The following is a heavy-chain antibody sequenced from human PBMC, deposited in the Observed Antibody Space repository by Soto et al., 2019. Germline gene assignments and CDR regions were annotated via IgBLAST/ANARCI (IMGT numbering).Heavy chain of an antibody. CDR1: GASISSYF. D-gene: IGHD6-19*01. CDR2: ISTSGTT. Sequence: QVQLQESGPGLVEPSETLSLTCPVSGASISSYFWTWIRQPAGKGLDWIGRISTSGTTNYNPSLKSRVTMSVDSSKNHFSLNLSSVTAADTAVYYCAREAGPDRWFDPWGQGTLVTVSS. V-gene: IGHV4-4*07. CDR3: AREAGPDRWFDP. J-gene: IGHJ5*02.